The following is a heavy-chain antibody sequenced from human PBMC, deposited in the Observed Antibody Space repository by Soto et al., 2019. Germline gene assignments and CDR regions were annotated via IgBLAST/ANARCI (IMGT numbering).Heavy chain of an antibody. V-gene: IGHV3-74*01. J-gene: IGHJ4*02. Sequence: PGGSLRLSCAASGFTFSSYWMHWVRQAAGKGLVWVSRINSDGSSTSYADSVKGRFTISRDNAKNTLYLQMNSLRAEDTAVYYCARVVVRSYYRLFDYWGQGTLVTVSS. CDR2: INSDGSST. D-gene: IGHD1-26*01. CDR3: ARVVVRSYYRLFDY. CDR1: GFTFSSYW.